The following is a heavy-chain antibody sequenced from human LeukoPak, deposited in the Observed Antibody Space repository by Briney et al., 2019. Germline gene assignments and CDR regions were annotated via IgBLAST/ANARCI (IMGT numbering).Heavy chain of an antibody. J-gene: IGHJ4*02. D-gene: IGHD1-26*01. CDR3: ARDHSFRAYFDY. CDR2: ISSSSSTI. CDR1: GFTFRSYS. Sequence: PGGSLRLSCAASGFTFRSYSMNWVRQAPGKGLEWVSYISSSSSTIYYEDSVKGRFTISRDNAKNSLYLQMNSLRDEDTAVYYCARDHSFRAYFDYWGQGTLVTVSS. V-gene: IGHV3-48*02.